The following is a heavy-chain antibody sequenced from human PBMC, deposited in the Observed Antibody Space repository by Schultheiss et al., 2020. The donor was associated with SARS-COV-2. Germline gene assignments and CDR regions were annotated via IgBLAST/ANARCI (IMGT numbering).Heavy chain of an antibody. CDR3: ARGDIVVVPAASQSLYFDY. Sequence: ESLKISCAASGFTFSSYWMSWIRQPPGKGLEWIGEINHSGSINYNPSLKSRVTISVDTSKNQFSLKLSSVTAADTAVYYCARGDIVVVPAASQSLYFDYWGQGTLVTVSS. CDR2: INHSGSI. J-gene: IGHJ4*02. CDR1: GFTFSSYW. D-gene: IGHD2-2*01. V-gene: IGHV4-34*01.